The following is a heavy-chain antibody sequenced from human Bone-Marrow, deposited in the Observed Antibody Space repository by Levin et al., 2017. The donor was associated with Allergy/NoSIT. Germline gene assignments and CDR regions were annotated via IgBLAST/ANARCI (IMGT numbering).Heavy chain of an antibody. V-gene: IGHV3-30*18. J-gene: IGHJ4*02. CDR2: ISYDGSDT. CDR1: GFTFSHFG. D-gene: IGHD3-10*01. CDR3: AKVEGPGGFGDLLYGSFDH. Sequence: PGGSLRLSCAASGFTFSHFGMHWVRQAPGKGLEWVAAISYDGSDTSFADSVKGRFTISRDNSKNTLFLQMDSLRAEDTAVYYCAKVEGPGGFGDLLYGSFDHWGQGTLVTVSS.